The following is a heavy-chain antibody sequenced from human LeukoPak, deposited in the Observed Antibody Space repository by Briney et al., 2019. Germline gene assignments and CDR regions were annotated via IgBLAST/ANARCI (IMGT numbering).Heavy chain of an antibody. Sequence: ASVKVSCKASGYTFTSCDINWVRQATGQGLEWMGWMNPNSGNAGYGQSFQGRITMTRDISIGTAYMELSNLTSEDTAIYYCTRGSSGRRDNWGQGTLVTVSA. CDR3: TRGSSGRRDN. J-gene: IGHJ4*02. D-gene: IGHD6-19*01. CDR1: GYTFTSCD. V-gene: IGHV1-8*01. CDR2: MNPNSGNA.